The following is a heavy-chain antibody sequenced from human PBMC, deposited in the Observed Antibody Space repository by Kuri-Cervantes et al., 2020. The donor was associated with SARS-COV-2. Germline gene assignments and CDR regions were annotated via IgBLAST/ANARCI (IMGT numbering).Heavy chain of an antibody. CDR2: ISYDGSNK. D-gene: IGHD2-2*01. CDR3: ARDRGIVVVPAEGYFDY. J-gene: IGHJ4*02. V-gene: IGHV3-30-3*01. Sequence: GESLKIPCAASGFTFSSYAMHWVRQAPGKGLEWVAVISYDGSNKYYADSVKGRFTISRDNSKNTLYLQMNSLRAEDTAVYYCARDRGIVVVPAEGYFDYWGQGTLVTVSS. CDR1: GFTFSSYA.